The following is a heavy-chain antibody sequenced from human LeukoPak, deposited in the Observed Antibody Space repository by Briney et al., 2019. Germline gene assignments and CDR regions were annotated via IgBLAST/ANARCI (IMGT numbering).Heavy chain of an antibody. Sequence: PGGSLRLSCAASGLTLSSYAMSWVRQAPGKGLEWVSAISGSGGSTYYADSVKGRYTISRDNFKNTLYLQMNSLRAEDTAVYYCAKEPYSETYYFDYWGQGTLVSVSS. CDR1: GLTLSSYA. J-gene: IGHJ4*02. V-gene: IGHV3-23*01. CDR2: ISGSGGST. CDR3: AKEPYSETYYFDY. D-gene: IGHD6-13*01.